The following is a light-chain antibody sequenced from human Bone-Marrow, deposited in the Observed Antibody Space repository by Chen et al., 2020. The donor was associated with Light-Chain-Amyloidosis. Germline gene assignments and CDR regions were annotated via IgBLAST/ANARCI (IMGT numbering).Light chain of an antibody. V-gene: IGLV3-21*02. CDR1: NIGSTS. Sequence: SYVLTQPSSLSVAPGRTATIACVGNNIGSTSVHWYQQTPGQAPLLVVYDDSDRPSGIPERLSGSNSGNTATLTISRGEAGDEDDYYCQVWDRSSDSPVFGGGTKLTVL. CDR3: QVWDRSSDSPV. CDR2: DDS. J-gene: IGLJ3*02.